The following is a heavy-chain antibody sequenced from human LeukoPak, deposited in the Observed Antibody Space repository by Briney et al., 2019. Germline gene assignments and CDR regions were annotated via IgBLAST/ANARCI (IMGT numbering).Heavy chain of an antibody. J-gene: IGHJ3*02. CDR1: GGSVSSGSYY. CDR2: IYYSGST. D-gene: IGHD3-22*01. V-gene: IGHV4-61*01. Sequence: SETLSLTCTVSGGSVSSGSYYWSWIRQPPGTGLEWIGYIYYSGSTNYNPSLKSRVTISVDTSKNQFSLELSSVTAADTAVYYCARDRDSSGYYYHAFDIWGQGTMVTVSS. CDR3: ARDRDSSGYYYHAFDI.